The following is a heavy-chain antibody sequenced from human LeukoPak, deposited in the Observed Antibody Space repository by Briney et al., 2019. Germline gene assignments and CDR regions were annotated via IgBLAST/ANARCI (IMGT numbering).Heavy chain of an antibody. V-gene: IGHV1-46*01. J-gene: IGHJ4*02. CDR1: GYTFTSYY. D-gene: IGHD4-17*01. CDR2: INPSGGST. Sequence: ASVKVSRKASGYTFTSYYMHWVRQAPGQGLEWMGIINPSGGSTSYAQKFQGRVTMTRDTSTSTVYMELSSLRSEDTAVYYCARSYGDYGGFDYWGQGTLVTVSS. CDR3: ARSYGDYGGFDY.